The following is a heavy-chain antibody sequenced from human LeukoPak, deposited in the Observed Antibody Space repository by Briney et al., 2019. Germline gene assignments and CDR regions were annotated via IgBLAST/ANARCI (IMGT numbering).Heavy chain of an antibody. J-gene: IGHJ6*03. Sequence: ASVKVSCKASGGTFSSYAISWVRQAPGQGLEWMGGIIPIFGTANYAQKFQGRVTITADKSTSTAYMELSSLRSEDTAVYYCARVVGLTGYSSSWYSGYYCYMDVWGKGTTVTVSS. V-gene: IGHV1-69*06. CDR3: ARVVGLTGYSSSWYSGYYCYMDV. CDR2: IIPIFGTA. D-gene: IGHD6-13*01. CDR1: GGTFSSYA.